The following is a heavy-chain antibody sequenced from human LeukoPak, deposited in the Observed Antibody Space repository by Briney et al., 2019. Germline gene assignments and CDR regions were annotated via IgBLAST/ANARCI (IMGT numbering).Heavy chain of an antibody. CDR1: GFTFSSYA. Sequence: GGSLRLSCEASGFTFSSYAMSWVRQAPGKGLEWVSAISGSGGSTYYADSVKGRFTISRDNSKNTLYLQMNSLRAEDTAVYYCAKAGRGSYYFDYWGQGTLVTVSS. J-gene: IGHJ4*02. CDR3: AKAGRGSYYFDY. CDR2: ISGSGGST. V-gene: IGHV3-23*01. D-gene: IGHD1-26*01.